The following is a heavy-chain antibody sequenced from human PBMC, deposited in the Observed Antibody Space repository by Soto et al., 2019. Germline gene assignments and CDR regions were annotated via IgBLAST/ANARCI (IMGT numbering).Heavy chain of an antibody. Sequence: GGSLRLSCAASGLIFSNYKMHWVRQAPGKGLVWVSRISTDGSITDYADSVEGRFTVSRDNAKNTLYLQMNSLRVDDTAVYYCARDTNGLHYWGRGTLVTVSS. CDR2: ISTDGSIT. J-gene: IGHJ4*02. CDR3: ARDTNGLHY. CDR1: GLIFSNYK. V-gene: IGHV3-74*01. D-gene: IGHD2-8*01.